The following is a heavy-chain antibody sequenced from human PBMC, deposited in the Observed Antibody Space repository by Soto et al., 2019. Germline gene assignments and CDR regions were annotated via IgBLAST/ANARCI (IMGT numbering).Heavy chain of an antibody. V-gene: IGHV1-3*01. D-gene: IGHD3-10*01. Sequence: QVQLVQSGAEVKKPGASVKVSCKASGYTFTSYAMHWVRQAPGQRLEWMGWINAGNGNTKYSQKFQGRVTITRDTCASSAYMELSCLRSEDTAVYYCARDDGSGSYTRYYYYGMDVWGQGTTVTVSS. CDR1: GYTFTSYA. J-gene: IGHJ6*02. CDR3: ARDDGSGSYTRYYYYGMDV. CDR2: INAGNGNT.